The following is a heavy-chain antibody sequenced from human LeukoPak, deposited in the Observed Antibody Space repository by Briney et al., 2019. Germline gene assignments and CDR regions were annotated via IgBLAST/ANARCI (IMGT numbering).Heavy chain of an antibody. J-gene: IGHJ3*02. Sequence: PSETLSLTCTVSGGSISSYYWSWIRQPPGKGLEWIGYIYYSGSTNYNPSLKSRVTISVDTSKNQFSLRLSSVTAADTAVYYCARDQLERREDAFDIWGQGTMVTVSS. D-gene: IGHD1-1*01. CDR2: IYYSGST. CDR1: GGSISSYY. V-gene: IGHV4-59*01. CDR3: ARDQLERREDAFDI.